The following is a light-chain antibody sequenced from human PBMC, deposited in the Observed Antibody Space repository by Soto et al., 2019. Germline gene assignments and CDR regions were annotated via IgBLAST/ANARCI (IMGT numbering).Light chain of an antibody. CDR3: SSYASRGVV. CDR2: AVS. J-gene: IGLJ2*01. Sequence: QSALTQPASVSGSPGQSITISCTGTSSDVGGYNYVSWYQQHPGKAPKLMIYAVSNRPSGVSNRFSGSKSGNTASLTISGLQAEDEADYCCSSYASRGVVFGGGTKLTVL. V-gene: IGLV2-14*01. CDR1: SSDVGGYNY.